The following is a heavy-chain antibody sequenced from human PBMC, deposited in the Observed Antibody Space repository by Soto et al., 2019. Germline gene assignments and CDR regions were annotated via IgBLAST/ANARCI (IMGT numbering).Heavy chain of an antibody. Sequence: VGSLRLSCAASGFNFSNHWMHWVRQRPAEGLVWVSRITSDGKSKAYAESVKGRFAISRDNAKNTLYLQMNGLTAEDTAVYYCARESGDWPLNWFDPWGQGTLVTVSS. CDR2: ITSDGKSK. CDR3: ARESGDWPLNWFDP. V-gene: IGHV3-74*01. J-gene: IGHJ5*02. D-gene: IGHD2-21*02. CDR1: GFNFSNHW.